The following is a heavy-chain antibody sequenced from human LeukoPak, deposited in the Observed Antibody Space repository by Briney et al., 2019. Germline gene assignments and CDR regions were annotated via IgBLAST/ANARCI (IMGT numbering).Heavy chain of an antibody. CDR2: IYYSGST. Sequence: SETLSLTCTVSGGPISSGGYYWSWIRQHPGKGLEWIEYIYYSGSTYYNPSLKSRVTISVDTSKNQFSLKLSSVTAADTAVYYCARTHQLPHYYMDVWGKGTTVTVSS. CDR3: ARTHQLPHYYMDV. J-gene: IGHJ6*03. V-gene: IGHV4-31*03. D-gene: IGHD2-2*01. CDR1: GGPISSGGYY.